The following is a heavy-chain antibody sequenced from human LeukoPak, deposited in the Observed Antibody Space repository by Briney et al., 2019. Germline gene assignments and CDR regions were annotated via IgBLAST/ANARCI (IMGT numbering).Heavy chain of an antibody. CDR1: GFTFSSYG. Sequence: GGSLRLSCAASGFTFSSYGMHWVRQAPGKGLEWVALIWYDGSNKYYADSVKGRLTISRDNSKNTLYLQMNSLRAEDTAVYYCARDWSRFGELLYYWGQGTLVTVSS. D-gene: IGHD3-10*01. CDR2: IWYDGSNK. V-gene: IGHV3-33*01. J-gene: IGHJ4*02. CDR3: ARDWSRFGELLYY.